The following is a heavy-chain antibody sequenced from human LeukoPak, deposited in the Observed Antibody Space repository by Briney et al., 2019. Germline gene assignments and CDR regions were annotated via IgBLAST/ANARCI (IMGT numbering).Heavy chain of an antibody. J-gene: IGHJ4*02. D-gene: IGHD3-22*01. Sequence: PGGSLRLSCAASGFTFSSNVMHWVRLAPGKGLEWVAAISHDGSNKYYADSVKGRFAISRDNSKNTLYLQMNSLRAEDTAVYYCARASTWVPGEDSSGYYASDSWGQGTLVTVSS. CDR3: ARASTWVPGEDSSGYYASDS. V-gene: IGHV3-30*09. CDR1: GFTFSSNV. CDR2: ISHDGSNK.